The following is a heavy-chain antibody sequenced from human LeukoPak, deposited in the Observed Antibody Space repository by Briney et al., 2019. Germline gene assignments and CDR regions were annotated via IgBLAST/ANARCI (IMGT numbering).Heavy chain of an antibody. CDR2: INPNSGGT. J-gene: IGHJ5*02. Sequence: GASVKVSCKASGYTFTGYYMHWVRQAPGQGLEWMGWINPNSGGTNYAQKFQGRVTMTRDTSISTAYMELSRLRSDDTAVYYCARDRGYCSSTSCYYWFGPWGQGTLVTVSS. V-gene: IGHV1-2*02. CDR3: ARDRGYCSSTSCYYWFGP. CDR1: GYTFTGYY. D-gene: IGHD2-2*01.